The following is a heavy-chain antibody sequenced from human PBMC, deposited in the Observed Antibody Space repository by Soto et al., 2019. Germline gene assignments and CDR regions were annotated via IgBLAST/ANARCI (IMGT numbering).Heavy chain of an antibody. D-gene: IGHD4-17*01. CDR2: ISAYNGNT. J-gene: IGHJ4*02. CDR1: GYTFTSYG. V-gene: IGHV1-18*04. CDR3: ARDWSVSGDPDHFDY. Sequence: QVQLVQSGAEVKKPGASVKVSCKASGYTFTSYGISWVRQAPGQGLEWMGWISAYNGNTNYAQKLQGRVTMTTDTSTSTAYKELRSLRSDDTAVYYCARDWSVSGDPDHFDYWGQGTLVTVSS.